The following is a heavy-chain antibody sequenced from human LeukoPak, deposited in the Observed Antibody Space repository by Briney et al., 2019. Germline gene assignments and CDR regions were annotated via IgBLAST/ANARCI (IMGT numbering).Heavy chain of an antibody. CDR3: AKDPKGWPTNCES. CDR1: GFTFSTYA. D-gene: IGHD5-24*01. Sequence: GGSLRLSCAASGFTFSTYAVNWVRQAPGKGLEWVSAISASGGTTYYADSVKGRFGISRENSKNTLYLQMNSLRAEDTAVYYGAKDPKGWPTNCESWGQGTLVTVSA. V-gene: IGHV3-23*01. J-gene: IGHJ4*02. CDR2: ISASGGTT.